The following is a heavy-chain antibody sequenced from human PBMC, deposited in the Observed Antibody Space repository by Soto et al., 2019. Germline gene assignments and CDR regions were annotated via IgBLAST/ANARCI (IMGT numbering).Heavy chain of an antibody. Sequence: ASVKVSCKASGYTFTSYVINWVRQATGQGLEWMGWMNPNCGNTGYAQKFQGRVTITADESTSTAYMELSSLRSEDTAVYYCARDGRTYYDILTGYYGYYYYGMDVWGQGTTVTVSS. V-gene: IGHV1-8*01. CDR3: ARDGRTYYDILTGYYGYYYYGMDV. CDR2: MNPNCGNT. CDR1: GYTFTSYV. D-gene: IGHD3-9*01. J-gene: IGHJ6*02.